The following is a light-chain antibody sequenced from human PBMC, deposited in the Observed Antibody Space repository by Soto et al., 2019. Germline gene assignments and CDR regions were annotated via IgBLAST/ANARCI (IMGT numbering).Light chain of an antibody. J-gene: IGKJ1*01. CDR3: HQYSNSFRT. V-gene: IGKV3-15*01. CDR1: QSVSSN. Sequence: MTQSAATLSVTQGERATLSCRASQSVSSNLAWYQQKPGQAPRLLIYDTSTWATGVPARFSGSGSGTEFTLTISSLQAEDSAVYYCHQYSNSFRTFGQGTKVDIK. CDR2: DTS.